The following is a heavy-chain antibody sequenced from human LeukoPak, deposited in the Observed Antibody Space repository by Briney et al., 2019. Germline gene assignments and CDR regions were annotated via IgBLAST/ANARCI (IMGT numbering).Heavy chain of an antibody. V-gene: IGHV3-30*18. CDR2: ISSDGSDK. J-gene: IGHJ4*02. CDR1: GVSFSSYA. Sequence: GRSLRLSCAASGVSFSSYAMPWVRQAPGKGLEWVAVISSDGSDKYYGDSVKGRLTISRDNSMKTLYLQMNSLRVEDTAVYYCAKDGGRVAAALDFWGQGTPVTVSS. CDR3: AKDGGRVAAALDF. D-gene: IGHD6-13*01.